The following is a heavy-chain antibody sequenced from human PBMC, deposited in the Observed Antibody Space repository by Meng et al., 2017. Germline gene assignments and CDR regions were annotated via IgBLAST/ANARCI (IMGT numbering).Heavy chain of an antibody. J-gene: IGHJ4*02. Sequence: VQLLQPGCGLKRPGASVKVSCKASGYTFTSYAMNWVRQAPGQGLEWMGWINTNTGNPTYAQGFTGRFVFSLDTSVSTAYLQISSLKAEDTAVYYCARENRWEPPDYWGQGTLVTVSS. CDR3: ARENRWEPPDY. CDR2: INTNTGNP. V-gene: IGHV7-4-1*02. D-gene: IGHD1-26*01. CDR1: GYTFTSYA.